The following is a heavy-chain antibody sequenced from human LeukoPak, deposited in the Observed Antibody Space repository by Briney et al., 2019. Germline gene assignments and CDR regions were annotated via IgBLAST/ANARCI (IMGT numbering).Heavy chain of an antibody. J-gene: IGHJ3*02. CDR1: GFTFRSYS. CDR2: ISSSSSYI. CDR3: ARDAGTVVTGEAFDI. D-gene: IGHD4-23*01. V-gene: IGHV3-21*01. Sequence: GGSLRLSRAASGFTFRSYSMNWVGQAPGKGLEGVSSISSSSSYIYYADSVKGRFTISRDNAKNSLYLQMNSLRAEDTAVYYCARDAGTVVTGEAFDIWGQGTMVTVSS.